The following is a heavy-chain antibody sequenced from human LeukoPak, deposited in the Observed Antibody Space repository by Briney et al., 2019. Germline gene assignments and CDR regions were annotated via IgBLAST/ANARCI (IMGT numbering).Heavy chain of an antibody. V-gene: IGHV7-4-1*02. CDR1: GYIFNSYA. CDR3: ARARYCIGTTCPAGYYGMDV. D-gene: IGHD2/OR15-2a*01. Sequence: ASVKVSCKASGYIFNSYAMDWVRQAPGQGLEWMGWINTNTGNPTYAQGFTGRFVFSLDTSVSTAYLEISSLKAEDTAVYYCARARYCIGTTCPAGYYGMDVWGQGTTVAVSS. CDR2: INTNTGNP. J-gene: IGHJ6*02.